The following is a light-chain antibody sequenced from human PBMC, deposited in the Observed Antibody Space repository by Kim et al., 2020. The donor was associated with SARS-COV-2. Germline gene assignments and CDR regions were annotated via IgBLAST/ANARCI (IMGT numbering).Light chain of an antibody. V-gene: IGLV2-8*01. J-gene: IGLJ1*01. CDR2: DVS. Sequence: QSALTQPPSASGSPGQSVTISCTGTSSDVGGYDFVSWYQQHPGKAPKLIISDVSKRPSGVPDRFSGSKSGNSASLTVSGLQAEDEADYYCCSYAGGYKYVFGTGTKVTVL. CDR3: CSYAGGYKYV. CDR1: SSDVGGYDF.